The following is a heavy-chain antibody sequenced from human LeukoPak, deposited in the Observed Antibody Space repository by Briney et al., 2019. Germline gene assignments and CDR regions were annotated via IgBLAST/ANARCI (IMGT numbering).Heavy chain of an antibody. CDR2: IDPNSGGI. CDR1: GYTFTGYY. V-gene: IGHV1-2*02. CDR3: ARVRFLDPDRYFDY. J-gene: IGHJ4*02. Sequence: ASVKVSCKASGYTFTGYYMHWVRQAPGQGLEWMGWIDPNSGGINYAQKFQGRVTMTRDTSISTAYMELSRLRSDDTAVYYCARVRFLDPDRYFDYWGQGTLVTVSS.